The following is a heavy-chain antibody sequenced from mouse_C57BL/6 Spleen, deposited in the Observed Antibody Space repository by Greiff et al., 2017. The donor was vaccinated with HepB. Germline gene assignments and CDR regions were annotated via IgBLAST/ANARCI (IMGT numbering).Heavy chain of an antibody. Sequence: VQLQQPGTELVKPGASVKLSCKASGYTFTSYWMHWVKQRPGQGLEWIGNINPSNGGTNYNEKFKSKATLTVDKSSSTAYMPLSSLTSEDSAVYYCAREGGWLLWYFDVWGTGTTVTVSS. J-gene: IGHJ1*03. V-gene: IGHV1-53*01. CDR1: GYTFTSYW. CDR3: AREGGWLLWYFDV. D-gene: IGHD2-3*01. CDR2: INPSNGGT.